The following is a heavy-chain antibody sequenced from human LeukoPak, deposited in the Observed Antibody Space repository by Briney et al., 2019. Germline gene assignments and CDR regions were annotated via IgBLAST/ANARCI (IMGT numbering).Heavy chain of an antibody. CDR1: GFTFSSYA. CDR2: ISGSGGST. V-gene: IGHV3-23*01. D-gene: IGHD2-2*01. CDR3: AKVGIVVVPAAPKGANFYYYYMDV. J-gene: IGHJ6*03. Sequence: QTGGSLRLSCAASGFTFSSYAMSWVRQAPGKGLEWVSAISGSGGSTYYADSVKGRFTISRDNSKNTLYLQMNSMRAEDTAVYYCAKVGIVVVPAAPKGANFYYYYMDVWGKGTTVTVSS.